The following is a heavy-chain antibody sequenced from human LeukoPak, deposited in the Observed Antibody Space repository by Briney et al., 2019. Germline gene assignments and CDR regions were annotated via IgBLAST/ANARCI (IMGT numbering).Heavy chain of an antibody. V-gene: IGHV3-30*02. CDR1: ALTFNSCG. CDR2: IRNDGSNS. J-gene: IGHJ4*02. Sequence: GGSLRLSCAASALTFNSCGMHWVRQAPGKGLEWVAFIRNDGSNSYYADSVKGRFTISRDNSKNTLYLQMNSLRPEDTAVYYCAREGTSQQLVPPYFDYWGQGTLVTVSS. D-gene: IGHD6-13*01. CDR3: AREGTSQQLVPPYFDY.